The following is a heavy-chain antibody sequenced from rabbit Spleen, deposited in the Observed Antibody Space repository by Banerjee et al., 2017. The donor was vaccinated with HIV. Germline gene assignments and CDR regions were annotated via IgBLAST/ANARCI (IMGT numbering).Heavy chain of an antibody. D-gene: IGHD8-1*01. J-gene: IGHJ4*01. V-gene: IGHV1S45*01. CDR2: IYAGSSNST. CDR3: ARDYADIAGGGYNNL. CDR1: RFSFSSSYW. Sequence: QEQLVESGGGLVQPEGSLTLTCTASRFSFSSSYWICWVRQAPGKGLEWIACIYAGSSNSTYYATWAKGRFTISKTSSTTVTLQMTSLTAADTATYFCARDYADIAGGGYNNLWGPGTLVTVS.